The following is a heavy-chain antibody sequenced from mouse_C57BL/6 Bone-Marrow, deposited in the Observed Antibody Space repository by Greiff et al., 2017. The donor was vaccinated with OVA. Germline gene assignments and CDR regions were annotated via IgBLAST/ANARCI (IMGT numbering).Heavy chain of an antibody. J-gene: IGHJ3*01. CDR2: INSDGGST. CDR1: EYEFPSHD. Sequence: EVKLMESGGGLVQPGESLKLSCESNEYEFPSHDMSWVRKTPEKRLELVAAINSDGGSTYYPDTMERRFIISRDNTKKTLYLQMSSLRSEDTALYYCARQDLLWLRLWFAYWGQGTLVTVSA. V-gene: IGHV5-2*01. CDR3: ARQDLLWLRLWFAY. D-gene: IGHD2-2*01.